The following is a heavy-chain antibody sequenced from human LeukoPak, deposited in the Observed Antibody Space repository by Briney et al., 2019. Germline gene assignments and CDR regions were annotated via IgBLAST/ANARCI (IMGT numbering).Heavy chain of an antibody. CDR2: ISDSGST. Sequence: KPSETLSLTCTVSGGSISSGGYFWSWIRPHPGEGLEWNGYISDSGSTFYNPSLKSRVTISVDTSKNQFSLRLNSVTAADTAVYYCARAPNINWFDPWGQGTLVTVSS. CDR1: GGSISSGGYF. CDR3: ARAPNINWFDP. V-gene: IGHV4-31*03. D-gene: IGHD2/OR15-2a*01. J-gene: IGHJ5*02.